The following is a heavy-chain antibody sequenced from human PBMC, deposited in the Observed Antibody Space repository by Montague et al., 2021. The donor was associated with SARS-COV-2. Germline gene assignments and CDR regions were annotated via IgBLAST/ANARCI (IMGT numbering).Heavy chain of an antibody. J-gene: IGHJ6*02. CDR3: AGAGRVRFLEYGMDV. CDR2: ISESGSP. D-gene: IGHD3-3*01. Sequence: SETLSLTCTASGGSISRYYWSWIRQSPGPGLERIGYISESGSPXSXPSXXXRVTVSVDTSKKQFSLKLSSVTAADTAVYYCAGAGRVRFLEYGMDVWGQGTTVTVSS. V-gene: IGHV4-59*01. CDR1: GGSISRYY.